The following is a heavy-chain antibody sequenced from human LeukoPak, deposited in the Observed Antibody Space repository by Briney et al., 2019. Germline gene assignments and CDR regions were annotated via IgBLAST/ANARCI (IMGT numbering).Heavy chain of an antibody. D-gene: IGHD2-15*01. CDR2: IKEDGSEK. CDR3: ARDLAGSRDK. Sequence: PGGSLRLSCAGSGFTFSRYWMNWVRQAPGKGLEWVASIKEDGSEKYYVDSVKGRFTISRDNAENSVYLQMNSLRAEDTAVYYCARDLAGSRDKWGQGTLVTVSS. J-gene: IGHJ4*02. CDR1: GFTFSRYW. V-gene: IGHV3-7*01.